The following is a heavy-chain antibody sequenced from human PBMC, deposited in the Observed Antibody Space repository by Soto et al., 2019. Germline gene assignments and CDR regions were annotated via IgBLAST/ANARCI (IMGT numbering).Heavy chain of an antibody. CDR3: ACAQYRPYYYYKDV. CDR2: IYYSGST. CDR1: GGSISSYY. D-gene: IGHD6-6*01. V-gene: IGHV4-59*08. J-gene: IGHJ6*03. Sequence: ETLSLTCTVSGGSISSYYWIWIRQPPGKGLEWIGYIYYSGSTNYNPSLKSRVTISVDTSKNQFSLKLSSVTAADTAVYYCACAQYRPYYYYKDVCGKGTTVTVSS.